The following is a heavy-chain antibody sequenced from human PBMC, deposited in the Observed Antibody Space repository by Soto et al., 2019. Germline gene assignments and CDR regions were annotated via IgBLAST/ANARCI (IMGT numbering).Heavy chain of an antibody. CDR2: ISGSGGST. Sequence: GESLKISCAGSGFTLSSYAMSWVRQAPGKGLEWVSAISGSGGSTYYADSVKGRFTISRDNSKNTLYLQMNSLRAEDTAVFYCAKDRPWYDILTGYYVHGYWGQGTLVTVSS. D-gene: IGHD3-9*01. J-gene: IGHJ4*02. V-gene: IGHV3-23*01. CDR1: GFTLSSYA. CDR3: AKDRPWYDILTGYYVHGY.